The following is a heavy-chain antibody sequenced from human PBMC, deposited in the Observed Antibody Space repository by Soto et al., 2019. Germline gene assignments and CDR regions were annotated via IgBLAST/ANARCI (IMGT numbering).Heavy chain of an antibody. Sequence: PGGSLRLSCAASGFTFSSYGMHWVRQAPGKGLEWVAVISYDGSNKYYADSVKGRFTISRDNSKNTLYLQMTSLRAEDTAVYYCAKKTYYYDGRGYEAPDYWGQGTLVTVSS. CDR1: GFTFSSYG. CDR2: ISYDGSNK. J-gene: IGHJ4*02. CDR3: AKKTYYYDGRGYEAPDY. D-gene: IGHD3-22*01. V-gene: IGHV3-30*18.